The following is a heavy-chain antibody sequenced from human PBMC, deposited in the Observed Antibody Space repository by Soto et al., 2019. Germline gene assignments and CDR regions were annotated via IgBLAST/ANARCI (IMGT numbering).Heavy chain of an antibody. D-gene: IGHD6-13*01. V-gene: IGHV1-69*13. J-gene: IGHJ6*02. Sequence: GASVKVSCKASGGTFSSYAISCVRQAPGQGLEWMGGIIPIFGTANYAQKFQGRVTITADESTSTAYMELSSLRSDDTAVYYCARLGSSWLYYGMDVWVQGTTVTVSS. CDR2: IIPIFGTA. CDR3: ARLGSSWLYYGMDV. CDR1: GGTFSSYA.